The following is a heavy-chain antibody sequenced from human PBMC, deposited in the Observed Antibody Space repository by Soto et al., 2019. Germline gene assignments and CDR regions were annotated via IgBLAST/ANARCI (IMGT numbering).Heavy chain of an antibody. CDR1: GFTVSDNY. V-gene: IGHV3-53*01. D-gene: IGHD3-3*01. J-gene: IGHJ6*02. Sequence: PGGSLRLSCAASGFTVSDNYMSWVRQAPGKGLEWVSVIYSGGSTYYADSVKGRFTISRDNSKNTLYLQMNSLRGEDTAVYYCAKGGQTSDFWSGYYYYYGMDVWGQGTTVTVSS. CDR2: IYSGGST. CDR3: AKGGQTSDFWSGYYYYYGMDV.